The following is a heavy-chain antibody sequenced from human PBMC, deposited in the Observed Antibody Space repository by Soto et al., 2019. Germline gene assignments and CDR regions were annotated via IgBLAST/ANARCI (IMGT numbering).Heavy chain of an antibody. J-gene: IGHJ5*02. CDR3: ARHPRRGLVDWFDP. CDR1: GGSISISDYF. V-gene: IGHV4-39*01. Sequence: QLQLQESGPGLVKPSETLSLTCTVSGGSISISDYFWGWIRQPPGKGLEWIGTIYYSGSTYYNPSLMSRVTISVDTSRNRFSLKLSSVTAADTAVYYCARHPRRGLVDWFDPWGQGTLVTVSS. D-gene: IGHD6-19*01. CDR2: IYYSGST.